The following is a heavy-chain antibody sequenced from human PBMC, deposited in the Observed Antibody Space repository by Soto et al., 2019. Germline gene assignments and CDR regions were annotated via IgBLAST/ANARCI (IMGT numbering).Heavy chain of an antibody. V-gene: IGHV1-69*01. J-gene: IGHJ6*02. CDR3: ARGVEMATPENYYYGMDV. CDR1: GGTFSSYA. D-gene: IGHD5-12*01. Sequence: QVQLVQSGAEVKKPGSSVKVSCKASGGTFSSYAISWVRQAPGQGLEWMGGIIPIFGTANYAQKFQGRVTITADESTSTAYMELSSLRSEDTAVYYCARGVEMATPENYYYGMDVWGQGTTVTVSS. CDR2: IIPIFGTA.